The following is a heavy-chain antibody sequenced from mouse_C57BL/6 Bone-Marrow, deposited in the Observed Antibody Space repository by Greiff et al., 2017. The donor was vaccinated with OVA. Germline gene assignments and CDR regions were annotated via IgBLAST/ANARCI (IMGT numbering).Heavy chain of an antibody. Sequence: QVQLQQPGAELVRPGTSVKLSCKASGYTFTSYWMHWVKQRPGQGLEWIGVIDPSDSYTNYNQKFKGKATLTVDTSSSTAYMQLSSLTSEDSAVYYCARSEDGYPMDYWGQGTSVTVSS. V-gene: IGHV1-59*01. D-gene: IGHD2-3*01. J-gene: IGHJ4*01. CDR3: ARSEDGYPMDY. CDR2: IDPSDSYT. CDR1: GYTFTSYW.